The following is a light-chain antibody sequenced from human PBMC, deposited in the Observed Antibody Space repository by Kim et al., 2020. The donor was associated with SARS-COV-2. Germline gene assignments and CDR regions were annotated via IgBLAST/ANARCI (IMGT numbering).Light chain of an antibody. CDR2: EVN. Sequence: SSLTHPSSFSGSPGQSITISCTGTNNDFAFYNLVSWYQQHPGYAPKLIIYEVNQRPSGVSNRFSGSKSGSTASLTISGLQADDEANYSCCSYAPRTSWVFGGGTKVTVL. J-gene: IGLJ3*02. CDR3: CSYAPRTSWV. V-gene: IGLV2-23*02. CDR1: NNDFAFYNL.